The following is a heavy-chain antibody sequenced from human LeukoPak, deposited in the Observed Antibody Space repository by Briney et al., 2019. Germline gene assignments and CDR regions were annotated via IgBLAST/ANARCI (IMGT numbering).Heavy chain of an antibody. CDR1: GGSISRYY. CDR2: IYTSGST. D-gene: IGHD6-19*01. Sequence: PSETLSLTCTVSGGSISRYYWSWIRQPAGKGLEWIGRIYTSGSTNYNPSLKSRVTMSVDTSKNQFSLKLSSVTAADTAVYYCAREQSGYSSGWYPFDYWGQGTLVTVSS. CDR3: AREQSGYSSGWYPFDY. J-gene: IGHJ4*02. V-gene: IGHV4-4*07.